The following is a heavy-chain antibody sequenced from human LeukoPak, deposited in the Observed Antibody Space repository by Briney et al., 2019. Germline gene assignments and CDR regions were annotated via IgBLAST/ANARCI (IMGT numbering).Heavy chain of an antibody. V-gene: IGHV1-69*13. Sequence: ASVKVSCKASGGTFSSYAISWVRQAPGQGLEWMGGIIPIFGTTNYAQKFQGRVTITADESTSTAYMELSSLRSEDTAVYYCARDSASEGDYPPYYYYGMDVWGQGTTVTVSS. CDR2: IIPIFGTT. CDR1: GGTFSSYA. CDR3: ARDSASEGDYPPYYYYGMDV. D-gene: IGHD4-11*01. J-gene: IGHJ6*02.